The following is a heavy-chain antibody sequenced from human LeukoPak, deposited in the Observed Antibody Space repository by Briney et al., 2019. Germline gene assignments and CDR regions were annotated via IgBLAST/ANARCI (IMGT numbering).Heavy chain of an antibody. J-gene: IGHJ5*02. CDR2: IHYSGST. V-gene: IGHV4-31*03. Sequence: SETLSLTCTVSGGSISSGGYYWSWIRQHPGKALEWIGYIHYSGSTYYTPSLKSRITISVDSSKDQFSLKLSSVTAADTAVYYCARRIVGARNNWFDPWGQGTLVTVSS. D-gene: IGHD1-26*01. CDR1: GGSISSGGYY. CDR3: ARRIVGARNNWFDP.